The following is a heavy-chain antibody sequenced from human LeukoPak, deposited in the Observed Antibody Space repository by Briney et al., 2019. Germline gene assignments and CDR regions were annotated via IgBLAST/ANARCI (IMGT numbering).Heavy chain of an antibody. D-gene: IGHD6-6*01. CDR2: IYYSGST. J-gene: IGHJ4*02. CDR3: ARRMSSSSVDY. CDR1: GGSISSSSYY. Sequence: PSETLSLTCTVSGGSISSSSYYWGWIRQPPGKGLEWIGSIYYSGSTYYNPSLKSRVTISVDTSKNQFSLKLSSVTAADTAVYYCARRMSSSSVDYWGQGTLVTVSS. V-gene: IGHV4-39*01.